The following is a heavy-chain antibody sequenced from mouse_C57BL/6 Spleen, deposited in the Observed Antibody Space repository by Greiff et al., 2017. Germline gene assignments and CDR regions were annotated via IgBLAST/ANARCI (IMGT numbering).Heavy chain of an antibody. J-gene: IGHJ2*01. Sequence: QVQLQQPGAELVKPGASVKLSCKASGYTFTSYWMPWVKQRPGQGLEWIGEIDPGGSCTNYNQKFKGKATLTVDKSSSTAYMQLSSLTSEDSAVYYCARDTLVTNGASYYLDYWGQGTTLTVSS. V-gene: IGHV1-69*02. D-gene: IGHD2-3*01. CDR2: IDPGGSCT. CDR3: ARDTLVTNGASYYLDY. CDR1: GYTFTSYW.